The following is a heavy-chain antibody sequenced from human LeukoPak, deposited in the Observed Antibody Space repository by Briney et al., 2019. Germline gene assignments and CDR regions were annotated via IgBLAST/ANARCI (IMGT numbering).Heavy chain of an antibody. CDR2: INQDGSEK. J-gene: IGHJ4*02. V-gene: IGHV3-7*01. CDR3: ARERDGRFFDY. Sequence: GGSLRLSCAVSGLTFRSYWMSWVHQAPGKGLEWVANINQDGSEKYFVDPVKGRFTISRDNAKNSLHLQMNTLRAEDTAVYYCARERDGRFFDYWGQGTLVTVSS. CDR1: GLTFRSYW. D-gene: IGHD5-24*01.